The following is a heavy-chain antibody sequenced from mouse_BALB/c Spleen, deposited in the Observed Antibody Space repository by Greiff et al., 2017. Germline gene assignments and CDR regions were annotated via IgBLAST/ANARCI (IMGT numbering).Heavy chain of an antibody. CDR2: IDPSDSYT. J-gene: IGHJ3*01. CDR3: TRDDYDPFAY. D-gene: IGHD2-4*01. V-gene: IGHV1S127*01. CDR1: GYTFTSYW. Sequence: VQLQQPGAELVKPGASVKMSCKASGYTFTSYWMHWVKQRPGQGLEWIGVIDPSDSYTSYNQKFKGKATLTVDTSSSTAYMQLSSLTSEDSAVYYCTRDDYDPFAYWGQGTLVTVSA.